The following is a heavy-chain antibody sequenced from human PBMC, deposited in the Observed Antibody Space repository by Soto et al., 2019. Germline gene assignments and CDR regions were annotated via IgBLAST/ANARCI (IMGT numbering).Heavy chain of an antibody. D-gene: IGHD3-10*01. J-gene: IGHJ4*02. CDR2: IYWDDDK. CDR3: AHRRTMNRDY. CDR1: GFSPSTTGVN. V-gene: IGHV2-5*02. Sequence: QITLKESGPTVVKPTQTLTLTCTFSGFSPSTTGVNVGWIRQPPEKALEWLGIIYWDDDKRYSPSLKSRLTITKDTPKNQVVLTMTNMDPVDTATYYCAHRRTMNRDYWGQGTLVTVSS.